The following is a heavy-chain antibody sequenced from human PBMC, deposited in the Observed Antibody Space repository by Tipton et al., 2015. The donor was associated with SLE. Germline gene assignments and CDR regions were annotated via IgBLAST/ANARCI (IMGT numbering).Heavy chain of an antibody. Sequence: QLVQSGGGLVQPGGSLRLSCAASGFTVSYNFVTWVRQGPGKGLEWVSYISSSGGIIYYADSVKGRFTISRDNAKNSLYLQMNSLRAEDTAVYYCATRYDLVPDWGQGTLVTVSS. CDR2: ISSSGGII. CDR3: ATRYDLVPD. D-gene: IGHD5-12*01. J-gene: IGHJ4*02. V-gene: IGHV3-11*04. CDR1: GFTVSYNF.